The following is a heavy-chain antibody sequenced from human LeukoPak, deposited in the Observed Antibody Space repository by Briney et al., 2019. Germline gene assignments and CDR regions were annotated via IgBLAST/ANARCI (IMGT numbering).Heavy chain of an antibody. CDR1: GFTFSVYW. J-gene: IGHJ5*02. V-gene: IGHV3-7*01. CDR2: IKEDGSEK. CDR3: ARGGSWFAP. Sequence: GGSLRLSGAASGFTFSVYWMSWVRQAPGKGLEWVANIKEDGSEKYYVDSVKGRFTISRDNAKNSLYLQMSSLRAEDTAVYYCARGGSWFAPWGQGTLVTVSS. D-gene: IGHD3-10*01.